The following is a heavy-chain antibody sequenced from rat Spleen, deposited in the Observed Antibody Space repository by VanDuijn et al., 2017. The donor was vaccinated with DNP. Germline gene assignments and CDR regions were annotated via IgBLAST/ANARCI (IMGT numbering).Heavy chain of an antibody. CDR2: IKAKSNNYAT. V-gene: IGHV6-6*01. Sequence: EVQILESGGGLVQPGNSLKLSCATSGFTFSTAWMYWYRQFPEKRLEWVARIKAKSNNYATDYTESVKGRFTISRDDSKSSIYLQMNNLKEEENAIYYCAGNSGEGDYWGQGVMVTVSS. CDR3: AGNSGEGDY. D-gene: IGHD1-1*01. CDR1: GFTFSTAW. J-gene: IGHJ2*01.